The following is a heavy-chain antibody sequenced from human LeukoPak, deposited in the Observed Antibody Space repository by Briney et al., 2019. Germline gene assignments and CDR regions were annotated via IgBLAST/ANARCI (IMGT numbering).Heavy chain of an antibody. CDR3: ASGAYFS. CDR1: GFTFSSYW. Sequence: GSLRLSCAASGFTFSSYWMSWVRQPPGKGLEWIGEINHSGSTSYNPSLKSRVTISVDTSKNQFSLKLSSVTAADTAVYYCASGAYFSWGQGTLVTVSS. J-gene: IGHJ5*02. CDR2: INHSGST. D-gene: IGHD2-21*01. V-gene: IGHV4-34*01.